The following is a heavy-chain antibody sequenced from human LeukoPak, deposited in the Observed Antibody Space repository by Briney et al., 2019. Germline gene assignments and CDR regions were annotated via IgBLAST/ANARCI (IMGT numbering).Heavy chain of an antibody. CDR2: INPSGDNT. J-gene: IGHJ5*02. CDR1: GYTFTNNF. Sequence: ASVKVSCKASGYTFTNNFMHWVRQAPGQGLEWIGIINPSGDNTWYAQKFQGRVTMTRDMATSTDYLEVSSLRSKDTAVYYCARDNSLRDTAWWFDPWGQGTLVTVSS. CDR3: ARDNSLRDTAWWFDP. V-gene: IGHV1-46*01. D-gene: IGHD5-24*01.